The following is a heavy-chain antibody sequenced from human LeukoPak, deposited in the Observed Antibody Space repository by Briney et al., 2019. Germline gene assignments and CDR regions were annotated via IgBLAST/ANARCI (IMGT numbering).Heavy chain of an antibody. V-gene: IGHV3-23*01. CDR1: GFTFSSYS. CDR2: FSGSGGST. Sequence: GGSLRLSCAASGFTFSSYSMNWVRQAPGKGLEWVSAFSGSGGSTYYADSVKGRFTISRDNPKNTLYLQMNSLRAEDTAVYYCAKASRFLEWLPPIWFDPWGQGTLVTVSS. D-gene: IGHD3-3*01. J-gene: IGHJ5*02. CDR3: AKASRFLEWLPPIWFDP.